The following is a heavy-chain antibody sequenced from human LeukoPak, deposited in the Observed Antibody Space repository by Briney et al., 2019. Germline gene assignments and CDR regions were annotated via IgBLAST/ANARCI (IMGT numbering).Heavy chain of an antibody. V-gene: IGHV4-4*07. CDR1: GGSISSYY. J-gene: IGHJ6*02. Sequence: SETLSLTCTVYGGSISSYYWSWIRQPAGKGLEWFGRIYTSGSTNYNPSLKSRVTMSVDTSKNQFSLKLSSVTAADTAVYYCARDLVGVGWGRVYGMDGWGQGTTVTVSS. CDR2: IYTSGST. CDR3: ARDLVGVGWGRVYGMDG. D-gene: IGHD3-16*01.